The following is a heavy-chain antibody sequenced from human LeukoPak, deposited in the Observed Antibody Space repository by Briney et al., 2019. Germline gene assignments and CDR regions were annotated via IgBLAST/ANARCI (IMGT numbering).Heavy chain of an antibody. CDR2: MYHSGTT. CDR1: GYSISSGYY. Sequence: SETLSLTCSVSGYSISSGYYWGWIRQPPGKGLEWIGSMYHSGTTYYNPSLKSRVTLSVDTSKNQFSLKLSSVTAADTAVYFCAGQYTGYDAFDYWGQGTLVTVSS. CDR3: AGQYTGYDAFDY. J-gene: IGHJ4*02. D-gene: IGHD5-12*01. V-gene: IGHV4-38-2*02.